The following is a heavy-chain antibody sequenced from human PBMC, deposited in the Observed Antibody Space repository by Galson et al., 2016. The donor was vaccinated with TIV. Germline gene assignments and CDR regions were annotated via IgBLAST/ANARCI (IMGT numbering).Heavy chain of an antibody. CDR2: ISNDGSEK. V-gene: IGHV3-30*04. J-gene: IGHJ4*02. Sequence: SLRLSCAASGFTFSSYALHWVRQAPGKALEWVGGISNDGSEKKYLDSVKGRFIFSRDNAWRDSVYLQMNSLRAEDTAVYYCAREVGGKGSYWGQGTLVTVSS. CDR3: AREVGGKGSY. CDR1: GFTFSSYA. D-gene: IGHD6-19*01.